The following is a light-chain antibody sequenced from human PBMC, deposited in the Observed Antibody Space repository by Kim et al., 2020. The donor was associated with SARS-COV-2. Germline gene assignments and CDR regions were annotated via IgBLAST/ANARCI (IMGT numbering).Light chain of an antibody. Sequence: SPGDRATLPCMASQSVSSNLAWYQQQPGQAPRLLIYGASTRATGIPARFSGSGSGTEFTLTISSLQSEDFAVYYCQQYNNWPPWTFGQGTKVDIK. CDR2: GAS. CDR1: QSVSSN. J-gene: IGKJ1*01. CDR3: QQYNNWPPWT. V-gene: IGKV3-15*01.